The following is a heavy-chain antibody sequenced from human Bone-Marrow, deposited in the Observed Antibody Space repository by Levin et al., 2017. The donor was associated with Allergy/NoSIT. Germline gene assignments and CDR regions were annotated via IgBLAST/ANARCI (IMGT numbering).Heavy chain of an antibody. CDR3: ARGPYVPHYDFWSGYYTGNWFDP. CDR1: GGSFSGYY. V-gene: IGHV4-34*01. J-gene: IGHJ5*02. D-gene: IGHD3-3*01. Sequence: SETLSLTCAVYGGSFSGYYWSWIRQPPGKGLEWIGEINHSGSTNYNPSLKSRVTISVDTSKNQFSLKLSSVTAADTAVYYCARGPYVPHYDFWSGYYTGNWFDPWGQGTLVTVSS. CDR2: INHSGST.